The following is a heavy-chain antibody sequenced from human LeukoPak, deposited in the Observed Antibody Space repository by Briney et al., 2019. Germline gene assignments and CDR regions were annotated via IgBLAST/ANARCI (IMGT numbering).Heavy chain of an antibody. V-gene: IGHV4-34*01. Sequence: PSETLSLTCAVYGGSFSGYYWSWIRQPPGKGLEWIGEIYHSGSTNYNPSLKSRVTISVDKSKNQFSLKLSSVTAADTAVYYCASRIAVAAYGGLQHWGQGTLVTVSS. CDR2: IYHSGST. D-gene: IGHD6-19*01. CDR1: GGSFSGYY. CDR3: ASRIAVAAYGGLQH. J-gene: IGHJ1*01.